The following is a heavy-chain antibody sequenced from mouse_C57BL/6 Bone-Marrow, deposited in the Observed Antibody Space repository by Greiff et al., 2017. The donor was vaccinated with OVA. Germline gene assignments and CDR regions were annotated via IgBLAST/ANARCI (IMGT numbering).Heavy chain of an antibody. Sequence: EVKLMESGGGLVQPGGSLKLSCAASGFTFSDFYMYWIRQTPEKRLEWVAYISNGGGSTYYPDTVKGRFTISRDNAKNTLYLQMSRLKSEDTAMYYCARFDAMDYWGQGTSVTVSS. V-gene: IGHV5-12*01. CDR3: ARFDAMDY. J-gene: IGHJ4*01. CDR2: ISNGGGST. CDR1: GFTFSDFY.